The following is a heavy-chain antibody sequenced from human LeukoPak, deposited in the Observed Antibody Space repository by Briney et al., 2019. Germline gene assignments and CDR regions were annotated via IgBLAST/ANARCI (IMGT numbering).Heavy chain of an antibody. V-gene: IGHV1-69*05. Sequence: SVKVSCKASGGTFSSYAISWVRQAPGQGLEWMGGTIPIIGTANYAQKFQGRVTITTDESTSTAYMELSSLRSEDTAVYYCASVYDFSGWYYYYYMDVWGKGTTVTVSS. CDR2: TIPIIGTA. D-gene: IGHD3-3*01. CDR1: GGTFSSYA. J-gene: IGHJ6*03. CDR3: ASVYDFSGWYYYYYMDV.